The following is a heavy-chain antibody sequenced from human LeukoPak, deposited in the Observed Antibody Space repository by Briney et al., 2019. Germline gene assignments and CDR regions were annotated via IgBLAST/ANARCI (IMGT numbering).Heavy chain of an antibody. J-gene: IGHJ4*02. D-gene: IGHD6-13*01. V-gene: IGHV3-48*01. CDR3: ASGYSKQPFDY. CDR1: GFTFSSYS. CDR2: ISSSSSTI. Sequence: PGGSLRLSCAASGFTFSSYSMNWVRQAPGKGLEWVSYISSSSSTIYHADSVKGRFTISRDNAKNSLYLQMNSLRAEDTAVYYCASGYSKQPFDYWGQGTLVTVSS.